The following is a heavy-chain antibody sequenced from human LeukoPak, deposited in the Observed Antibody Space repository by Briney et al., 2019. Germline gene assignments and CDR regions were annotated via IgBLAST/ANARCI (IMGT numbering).Heavy chain of an antibody. CDR2: INAGNGNT. Sequence: ASVKVSCKASGYTFTSYAMHWVRQAPGQRLEWMGWINAGNGNTKYSQKFQGRVTITRDTSASTAYTELSSLRSEDTAVYYCARDRRGWYIFDYWGQGTLVTVSS. V-gene: IGHV1-3*01. CDR3: ARDRRGWYIFDY. D-gene: IGHD6-19*01. CDR1: GYTFTSYA. J-gene: IGHJ4*02.